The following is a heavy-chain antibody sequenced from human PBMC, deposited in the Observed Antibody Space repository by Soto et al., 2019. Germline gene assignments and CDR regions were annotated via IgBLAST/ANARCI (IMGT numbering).Heavy chain of an antibody. Sequence: QITLKESGPPLVKPTQTLTLTCTFSGFSLSTSGVGVGWIRQPPGKALEWLALIYWDDDKRYSPSLKSRLTITKDTSKNQVVLTMTNMDPVDTATYYCALLERGGYFDYWGQGTLVTVSS. V-gene: IGHV2-5*02. J-gene: IGHJ4*02. CDR3: ALLERGGYFDY. CDR1: GFSLSTSGVG. CDR2: IYWDDDK.